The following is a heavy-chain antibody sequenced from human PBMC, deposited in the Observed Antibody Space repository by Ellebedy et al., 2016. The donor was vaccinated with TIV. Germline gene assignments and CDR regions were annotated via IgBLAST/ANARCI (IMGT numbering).Heavy chain of an antibody. CDR2: IYYIGST. J-gene: IGHJ5*02. V-gene: IGHV4-59*11. D-gene: IGHD3-16*01. CDR1: GDSISSHY. CDR3: ARYGGGGQRGPRFDR. Sequence: SETLSLTXTVSGDSISSHYWSWIRQPPGKGLEWIGYIYYIGSTDYNPSFKSRVTISVDTSRSQFSLRLNSVTAADTAVYYCARYGGGGQRGPRFDRWGQGALVTVSS.